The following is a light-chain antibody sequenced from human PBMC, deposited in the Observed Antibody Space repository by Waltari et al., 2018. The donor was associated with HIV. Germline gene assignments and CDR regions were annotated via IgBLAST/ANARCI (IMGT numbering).Light chain of an antibody. J-gene: IGLJ3*02. CDR2: NTN. CDR1: GSDIAVYNY. CDR3: SSYASGGSLL. Sequence: QSALTQPASVSGSPGQSITISCIGSGSDIAVYNYISWYQHPPGRAPRRGVFNTNSRPSGSPFRFAGSKSGNTASLTISGLQAEDEGIYYCSSYASGGSLLFGGGTKVTVL. V-gene: IGLV2-14*01.